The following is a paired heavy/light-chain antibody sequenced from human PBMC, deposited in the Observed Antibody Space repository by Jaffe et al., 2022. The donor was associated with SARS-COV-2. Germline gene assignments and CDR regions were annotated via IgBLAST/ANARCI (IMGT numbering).Light chain of an antibody. Sequence: EIVMTQSPATLSVSPGERATLSCRASQSVSSNLAWYQQKPGQAPRLLIYGASTRATGIPARFSGSGSETEFSLTISSLQSGDFAVYYCQQYNNWPLRTFGQGTKVEIK. V-gene: IGKV3-15*01. CDR3: QQYNNWPLRT. CDR1: QSVSSN. J-gene: IGKJ1*01. CDR2: GAS.
Heavy chain of an antibody. J-gene: IGHJ6*02. D-gene: IGHD3-10*01. CDR2: VYYSGST. V-gene: IGHV4-59*11. CDR3: ARDEGYGSGTYNNGLVRHYYYYGMDV. CDR1: GGSISGHY. Sequence: QVQLQESGPGLLKPSETLSLTCIVSGGSISGHYWSWVRQPPGKGLEWIGYVYYSGSTGYNPSLKSRVTISVDTSKNQFSLKLSSVTAADTAVYYCARDEGYGSGTYNNGLVRHYYYYGMDVWGQGTTVTVS.